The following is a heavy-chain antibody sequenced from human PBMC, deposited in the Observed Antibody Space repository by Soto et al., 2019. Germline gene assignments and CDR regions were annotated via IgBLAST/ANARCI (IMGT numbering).Heavy chain of an antibody. Sequence: ASVKFSCKASGYTFTGYYVHWVRQAPGQGLEWTGWINPNSGDTYLAQRFQGRVTMNRDTSIGTAYMELRGLTSDDTAEYYCAKGGAIVAAGTRVYLYNAMDVWGQGTTVTVSS. CDR3: AKGGAIVAAGTRVYLYNAMDV. D-gene: IGHD1-26*01. CDR1: GYTFTGYY. V-gene: IGHV1-2*02. CDR2: INPNSGDT. J-gene: IGHJ6*02.